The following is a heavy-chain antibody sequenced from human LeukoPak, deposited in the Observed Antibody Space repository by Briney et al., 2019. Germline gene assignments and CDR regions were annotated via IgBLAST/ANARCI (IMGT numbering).Heavy chain of an antibody. D-gene: IGHD3-10*01. CDR1: GGSFSGYY. CDR2: IFYSGST. V-gene: IGHV4-34*12. CDR3: AKSNGYGLVDI. Sequence: PSETLSLACAVYGGSFSGYYWGWIRQPPGKGLEWIGNIFYSGSTYYSPSLRSRVTISLDTSRNQFSLKLNSVTAADTAVYYCAKSNGYGLVDIWGQGTMVTVSS. J-gene: IGHJ3*02.